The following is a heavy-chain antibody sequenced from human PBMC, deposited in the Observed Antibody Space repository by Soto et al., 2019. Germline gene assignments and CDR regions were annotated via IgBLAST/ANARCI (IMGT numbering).Heavy chain of an antibody. CDR3: ASVTMVRGVITPKYYFDY. Sequence: QVQLQESGPGLVKPSQTLSLTCTVSGGSISSGGYYWSWIRQHPGKGLEWIGYIYYSGSTYYNPSLKSRVTISVDTSKNQFSLKLSYVTAADTAVYYCASVTMVRGVITPKYYFDYWGQGTLVTVSS. D-gene: IGHD3-10*01. J-gene: IGHJ4*02. CDR2: IYYSGST. CDR1: GGSISSGGYY. V-gene: IGHV4-31*03.